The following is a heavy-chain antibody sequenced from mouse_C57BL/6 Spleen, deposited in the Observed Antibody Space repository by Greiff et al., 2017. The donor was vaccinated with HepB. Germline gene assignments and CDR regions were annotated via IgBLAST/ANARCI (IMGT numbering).Heavy chain of an antibody. CDR1: GFTFTDYY. J-gene: IGHJ2*01. V-gene: IGHV7-3*01. Sequence: DVKLVESGGGLVQPGGSLSLSCAASGFTFTDYYMSWVRQPPGKALEWLGFIRNKANGYTTEYSASVKGRFTISRDNSQSILYLQMNALRAEDSATYYCARLLRPYYVDYWGQGTTLTVSS. D-gene: IGHD1-2*01. CDR2: IRNKANGYTT. CDR3: ARLLRPYYVDY.